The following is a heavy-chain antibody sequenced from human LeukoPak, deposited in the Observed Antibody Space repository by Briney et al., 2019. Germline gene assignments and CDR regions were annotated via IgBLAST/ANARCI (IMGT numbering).Heavy chain of an antibody. CDR3: ARQLRGYCSSTSCQGWFDP. J-gene: IGHJ5*02. CDR2: IYYNGST. CDR1: GGSISSYY. D-gene: IGHD2-2*01. Sequence: SETLSLTCTVSGGSISSYYWSWIRQPPGKGLERIGYIYYNGSTNYNPSLKSRVTISVDTSKNQFSLKLSSVTAADTAVYYCARQLRGYCSSTSCQGWFDPWGQGTLVTVSS. V-gene: IGHV4-59*01.